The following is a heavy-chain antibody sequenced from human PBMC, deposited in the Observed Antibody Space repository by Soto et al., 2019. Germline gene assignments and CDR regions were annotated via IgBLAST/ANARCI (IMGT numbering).Heavy chain of an antibody. CDR2: IPYDGSTK. D-gene: IGHD6-13*01. CDR3: AKDRYSNTGNWFDP. CDR1: AFTFSTYG. Sequence: PGGSLRLSCAASAFTFSTYGMHWLRQAPGKGLEWVAVIPYDGSTKFYADSVKGRFTISRDNSKNTLYLQMNSLRAEDTAVYYCAKDRYSNTGNWFDPWGQGTLVTVSS. J-gene: IGHJ5*02. V-gene: IGHV3-30*18.